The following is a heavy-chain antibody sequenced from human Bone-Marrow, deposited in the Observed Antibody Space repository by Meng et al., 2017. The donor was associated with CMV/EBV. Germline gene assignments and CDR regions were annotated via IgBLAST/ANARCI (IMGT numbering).Heavy chain of an antibody. D-gene: IGHD3-3*01. V-gene: IGHV1-69*05. J-gene: IGHJ4*02. CDR3: ARGVSSNYDFWCGYYKGGYYFDY. CDR1: GGTFSSYA. Sequence: SVKVSCKASGGTFSSYAISWVRQAPGQGLEWMGGIIPIFGTANYAQKFQGRVTITTDESTSTAYMELSSLRSEDTAVYYCARGVSSNYDFWCGYYKGGYYFDYWGQGTLVTVSS. CDR2: IIPIFGTA.